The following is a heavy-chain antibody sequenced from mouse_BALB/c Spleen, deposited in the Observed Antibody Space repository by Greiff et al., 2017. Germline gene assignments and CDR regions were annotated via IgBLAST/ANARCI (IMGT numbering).Heavy chain of an antibody. Sequence: VQLKQSGAELVKPGASVKLSCTASGFNIKDTYMHWVKQRPEQGLEWIGRIDPANGNTKYDPKFQGKATITADTSSNTAYLQLSSLTSEDTAVYYCARESSSLYYYAMDYWGQGTSVTVSS. J-gene: IGHJ4*01. CDR3: ARESSSLYYYAMDY. CDR2: IDPANGNT. V-gene: IGHV14-3*02. D-gene: IGHD1-1*01. CDR1: GFNIKDTY.